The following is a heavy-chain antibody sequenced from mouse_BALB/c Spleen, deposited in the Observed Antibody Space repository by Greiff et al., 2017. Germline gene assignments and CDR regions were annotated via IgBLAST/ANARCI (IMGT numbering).Heavy chain of an antibody. CDR2: ISYSGST. CDR1: GYSITSDYA. D-gene: IGHD1-1*01. Sequence: EVQLQESGPGLVKPSQSLSLTCTVTGYSITSDYAWNWIRQFPGNKLEWMGYISYSGSTSYNPSLKSRISITRDTSKNQFFLQLNSVTTEDTATYYCARSVVTLYYYAMDYWGQGTSVTVSS. CDR3: ARSVVTLYYYAMDY. V-gene: IGHV3-2*02. J-gene: IGHJ4*01.